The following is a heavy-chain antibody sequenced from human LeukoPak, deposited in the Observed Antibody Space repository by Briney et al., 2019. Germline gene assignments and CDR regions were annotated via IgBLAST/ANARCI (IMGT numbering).Heavy chain of an antibody. D-gene: IGHD3-22*01. J-gene: IGHJ4*02. CDR3: TSVYDSSSYYHSGVDY. Sequence: GRSLTLSCTASGLTFGDYAMSWVRQAPGKGLEWVGFIRSKAFGGRTQYAASVKGRFTISRDDSKSIAYLQVNSLKTEDTAVYYCTSVYDSSSYYHSGVDYWGQGTLVTVSS. CDR1: GLTFGDYA. CDR2: IRSKAFGGRT. V-gene: IGHV3-49*04.